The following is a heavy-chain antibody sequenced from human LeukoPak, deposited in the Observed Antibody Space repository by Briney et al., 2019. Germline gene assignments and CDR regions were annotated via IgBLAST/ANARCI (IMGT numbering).Heavy chain of an antibody. CDR2: ISSRGTST. CDR3: VRGTDCSATTCYPLSAFDY. CDR1: GFIFSDFG. J-gene: IGHJ4*02. D-gene: IGHD2-8*02. Sequence: GGSLRLSCVASGFIFSDFGMNWVCQVPGKGLEWVAFISSRGTSTFYADSVKGRFTISRDTAKKSLDLQMTSLRADDTAAYYCVRGTDCSATTCYPLSAFDYWGQGTLVTVSS. V-gene: IGHV3-21*04.